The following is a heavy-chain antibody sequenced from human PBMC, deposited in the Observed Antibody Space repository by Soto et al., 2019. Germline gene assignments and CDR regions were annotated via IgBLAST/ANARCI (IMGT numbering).Heavy chain of an antibody. J-gene: IGHJ4*02. CDR1: GFTFSTSA. Sequence: QVQLVESGGGVVQPGRSLRLSCVASGFTFSTSAMHWVRQAPGKGLEWVAVISYDGSNKYYADSVKGRFTISRDNSKNTLYLPMNSLTAEDTAVYYCAREIVATIGFDYWGQGTLVTVSS. CDR3: AREIVATIGFDY. CDR2: ISYDGSNK. V-gene: IGHV3-30-3*01. D-gene: IGHD5-12*01.